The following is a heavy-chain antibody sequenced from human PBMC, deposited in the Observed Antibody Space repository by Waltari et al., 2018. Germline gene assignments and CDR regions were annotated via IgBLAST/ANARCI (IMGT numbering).Heavy chain of an antibody. CDR1: GFTFSSYA. D-gene: IGHD3-3*01. CDR3: ARGEFKYDFGRGMDV. J-gene: IGHJ6*02. Sequence: QVQLVESGGGVVQPGRSLRLSCAASGFTFSSYAMPWVRQAPGKGLEWVAVISYDGSNKYYADSVKGRFTISRDNSKNTLYLQMNSLRAEDTAVYYCARGEFKYDFGRGMDVWGQGTTVTVSS. V-gene: IGHV3-30*01. CDR2: ISYDGSNK.